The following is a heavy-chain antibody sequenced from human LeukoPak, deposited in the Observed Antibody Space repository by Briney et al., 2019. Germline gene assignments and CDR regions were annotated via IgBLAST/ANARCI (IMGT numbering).Heavy chain of an antibody. D-gene: IGHD5-18*01. J-gene: IGHJ4*02. CDR2: INHSGST. V-gene: IGHV4-34*01. Sequence: SETLSLTCAAYGGSFSGYYWSWIRQPPGKGLEWIGEINHSGSTNYNPSLKSRVTISVDTSKNQFSLKLSSVTAADTAVYYCARLLGYSYGYLFSYFDYWGQGTLVTVSS. CDR1: GGSFSGYY. CDR3: ARLLGYSYGYLFSYFDY.